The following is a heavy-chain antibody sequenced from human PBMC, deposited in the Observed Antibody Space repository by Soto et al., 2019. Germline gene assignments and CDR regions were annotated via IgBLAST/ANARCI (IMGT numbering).Heavy chain of an antibody. D-gene: IGHD3-16*01. CDR1: GGSISSYY. J-gene: IGHJ4*02. CDR3: ARHGLTAYMVYYFDF. V-gene: IGHV4-59*08. CDR2: IYYSGST. Sequence: SETLSLTSTVSGGSISSYYWSWIRQPPGKGLEWIGYIYYSGSTNYNPSLKSRVTISVDTSKNQFSLNLTSVTAADTAVYYCARHGLTAYMVYYFDFWGQGTLVTV.